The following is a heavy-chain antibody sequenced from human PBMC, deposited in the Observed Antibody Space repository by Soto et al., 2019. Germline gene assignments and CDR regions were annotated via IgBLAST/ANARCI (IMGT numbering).Heavy chain of an antibody. V-gene: IGHV1-58*01. CDR3: AADWDDILTGPRFDY. D-gene: IGHD3-9*01. CDR2: IVVGSGNT. J-gene: IGHJ4*02. Sequence: SVKVSCKASGFTFTSYAVQWGRQARGQRLEWIGWIVVGSGNTNYAQKFQERVTITRDMSTSTAYMELSSLRSEDTAVYYCAADWDDILTGPRFDYWGQGTLVTVSS. CDR1: GFTFTSYA.